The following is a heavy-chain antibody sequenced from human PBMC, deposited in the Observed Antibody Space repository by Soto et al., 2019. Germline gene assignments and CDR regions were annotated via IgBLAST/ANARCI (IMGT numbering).Heavy chain of an antibody. J-gene: IGHJ5*02. Sequence: PSETLSLTCTVSGGSINNYYWSWFRQPPGKGLEWIGYVYYSGSTKYNPSLKSRVAISVDTSKNQFSLKVNSVTAADTAVYYCARITSSGNHDQWGQGTLVTVSS. CDR1: GGSINNYY. D-gene: IGHD3-10*01. CDR2: VYYSGST. V-gene: IGHV4-59*01. CDR3: ARITSSGNHDQ.